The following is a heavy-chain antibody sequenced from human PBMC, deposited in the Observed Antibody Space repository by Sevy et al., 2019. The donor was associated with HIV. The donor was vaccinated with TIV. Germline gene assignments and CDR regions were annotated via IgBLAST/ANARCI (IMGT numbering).Heavy chain of an antibody. D-gene: IGHD6-13*01. V-gene: IGHV3-23*01. Sequence: GGSLRLSCAASGFTFSSYAMSWVRQAPGKALEWVSAISLRGGSTYYADSVKGRFTISRDNSMNTLYLKMNSLRAEDTAVYYCAKGSHRYSSSWYGFDYWGQGALVTVSS. CDR1: GFTFSSYA. J-gene: IGHJ4*02. CDR3: AKGSHRYSSSWYGFDY. CDR2: ISLRGGST.